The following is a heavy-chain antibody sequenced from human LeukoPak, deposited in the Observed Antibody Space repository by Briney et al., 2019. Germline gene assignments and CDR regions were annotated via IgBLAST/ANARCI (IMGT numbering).Heavy chain of an antibody. Sequence: GGSLRLSCGASGFTVNSNYMSWVRQAPGKGLEWVSVIYSGGSTYYADSVKGRFTISRDNSKNTLYLQMNSLRAEDTAVYYCASVSKTYGDYDYWGQGTLVTVSS. D-gene: IGHD4-17*01. V-gene: IGHV3-53*01. J-gene: IGHJ4*02. CDR3: ASVSKTYGDYDY. CDR2: IYSGGST. CDR1: GFTVNSNY.